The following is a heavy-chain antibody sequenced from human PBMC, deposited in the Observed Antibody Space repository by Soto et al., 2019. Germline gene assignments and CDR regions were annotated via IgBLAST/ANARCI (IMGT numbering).Heavy chain of an antibody. CDR1: GFTFSSYS. Sequence: EVQLVESGGGLVQPGGSLRLSCAASGFTFSSYSMNWVRQAPGKGLEWVSYISSSSSTIYYADSVKGRFTISRDNAKNSXXLQMNSLRDEDTAVYYCARDISSGWYDWSEGAGDYWGQGTLVTVSS. V-gene: IGHV3-48*02. CDR3: ARDISSGWYDWSEGAGDY. CDR2: ISSSSSTI. D-gene: IGHD6-19*01. J-gene: IGHJ4*02.